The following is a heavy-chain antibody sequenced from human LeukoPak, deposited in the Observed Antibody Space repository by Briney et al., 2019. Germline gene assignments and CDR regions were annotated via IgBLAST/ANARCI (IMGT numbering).Heavy chain of an antibody. Sequence: PGGSLRLSCTASGFIFSTYWMSWVRQAPGKGLEWVANIKQDGSEKYYVDSVKGRFTISRDNAKNSLYLQMNSLRAEDTAVCYCASDRAHYGSGSGTRKFDPWGQGTLVTVSS. CDR3: ASDRAHYGSGSGTRKFDP. J-gene: IGHJ5*02. D-gene: IGHD3-10*01. CDR2: IKQDGSEK. V-gene: IGHV3-7*01. CDR1: GFIFSTYW.